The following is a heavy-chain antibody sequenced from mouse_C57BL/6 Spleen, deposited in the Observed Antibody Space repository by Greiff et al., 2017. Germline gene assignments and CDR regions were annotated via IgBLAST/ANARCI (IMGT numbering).Heavy chain of an antibody. Sequence: VQLQQSGPELVKPGASVKISCKASGYAFSSSWMNWVKQRPGKGLEWIGRIYPGDGDTNYNGKFKGKATLTADKSSSTAYMQHSSLTSEDSAVYFCARSGIYDGSPWFAYWGQGTLVTVSA. CDR3: ARSGIYDGSPWFAY. CDR2: IYPGDGDT. J-gene: IGHJ3*01. V-gene: IGHV1-82*01. D-gene: IGHD2-3*01. CDR1: GYAFSSSW.